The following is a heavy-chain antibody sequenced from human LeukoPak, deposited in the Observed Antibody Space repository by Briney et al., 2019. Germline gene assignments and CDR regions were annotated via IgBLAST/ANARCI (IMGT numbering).Heavy chain of an antibody. D-gene: IGHD6-13*01. CDR1: GGSISSYY. J-gene: IGHJ5*02. CDR2: IYYSGST. V-gene: IGHV4-59*12. CDR3: ARLTGLAAAAP. Sequence: TTSETLSLTCTVSGGSISSYYWSWIRQPPGKGLEWIGYIYYSGSTNYNPSLKSRVTISVDTSKNQFSLKLSSVTAADTAVYYCARLTGLAAAAPWGQGTLVTVSS.